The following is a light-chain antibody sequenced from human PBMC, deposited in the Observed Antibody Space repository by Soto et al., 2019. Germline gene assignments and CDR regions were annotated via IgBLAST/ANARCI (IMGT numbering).Light chain of an antibody. Sequence: QSALTQPRSVSGSPGQSVAISCTGTSSDIGGYNYVSWYQQHPGKAPKVMIYDVDKRPSGVPDRFSGSKSGNTASLTISDLQTEDEADYYCCSFTTTSTHVFGTGTKVTVL. CDR3: CSFTTTSTHV. V-gene: IGLV2-11*01. J-gene: IGLJ1*01. CDR2: DVD. CDR1: SSDIGGYNY.